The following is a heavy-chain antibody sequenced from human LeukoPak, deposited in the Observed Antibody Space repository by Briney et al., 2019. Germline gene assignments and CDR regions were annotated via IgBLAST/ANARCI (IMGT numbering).Heavy chain of an antibody. CDR1: GDSISSYY. CDR2: IYTSGGT. J-gene: IGHJ6*03. Sequence: SETLSLTCTVSGDSISSYYWSWIRQPPGKGLEWIGYIYTSGGTNYIPSLKGRVTISIDTSKNQFSLKLSSVTAADTAVYYCAREYMDVWGKGTTVTVSS. CDR3: AREYMDV. V-gene: IGHV4-4*09.